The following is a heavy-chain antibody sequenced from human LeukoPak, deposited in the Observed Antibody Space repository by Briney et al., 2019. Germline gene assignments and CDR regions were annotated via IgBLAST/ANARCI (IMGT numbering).Heavy chain of an antibody. J-gene: IGHJ4*02. CDR3: ARDGTGVYNLVQY. Sequence: ASVKVSFKASGYTFTGYYMHWVRQAPGQGLEWMGWINPNSGGTNYAQKFQGRVTMTRDTSISAVYMELSRLRSDDTAVYYCARDGTGVYNLVQYWGQGTLVTVSP. CDR1: GYTFTGYY. V-gene: IGHV1-2*02. CDR2: INPNSGGT. D-gene: IGHD5-24*01.